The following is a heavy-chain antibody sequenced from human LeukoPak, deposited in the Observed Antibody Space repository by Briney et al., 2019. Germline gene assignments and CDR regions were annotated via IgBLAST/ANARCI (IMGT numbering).Heavy chain of an antibody. J-gene: IGHJ1*01. V-gene: IGHV3-33*03. CDR1: GFTFRTSG. CDR2: IWNDGGKK. D-gene: IGHD3/OR15-3a*01. CDR3: AKGEFWTGQAEYFQH. Sequence: GGSLRLSCAASGFTFRTSGMYWVRQAPGKGLEWVAMIWNDGGKKNHADSVKGRFTISGDNSMDTLYLQMNSLRAEDTAVYYCAKGEFWTGQAEYFQHWGQGTLVTVSS.